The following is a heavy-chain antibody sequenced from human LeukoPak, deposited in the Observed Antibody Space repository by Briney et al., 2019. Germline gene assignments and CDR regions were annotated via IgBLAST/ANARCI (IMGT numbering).Heavy chain of an antibody. Sequence: ASVKVSCKASGGTFISYAISWVRQAPGQGLEWMGGIIPIFGTANYAQKFQGRVTITADESTSTAYMELSSLRSEDTAVYYCARDGGSYLREYYYYYGMDVWGQGTTVTVSS. CDR2: IIPIFGTA. D-gene: IGHD1-26*01. V-gene: IGHV1-69*13. CDR1: GGTFISYA. CDR3: ARDGGSYLREYYYYYGMDV. J-gene: IGHJ6*02.